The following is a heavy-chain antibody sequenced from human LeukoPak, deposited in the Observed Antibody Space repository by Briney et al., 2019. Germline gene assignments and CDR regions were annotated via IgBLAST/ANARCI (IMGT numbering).Heavy chain of an antibody. J-gene: IGHJ5*02. Sequence: ASVKVSCKASGYTFTGYYIHWVRQAPGQGLEWMGWINPYNGDTNFAQKFQGRVTMTRDTSNGTAYMDLSSLTSDDTAVYYCARDLRGTFNWFDPWGQGTLVIVSS. CDR3: ARDLRGTFNWFDP. CDR1: GYTFTGYY. D-gene: IGHD2-15*01. V-gene: IGHV1-2*02. CDR2: INPYNGDT.